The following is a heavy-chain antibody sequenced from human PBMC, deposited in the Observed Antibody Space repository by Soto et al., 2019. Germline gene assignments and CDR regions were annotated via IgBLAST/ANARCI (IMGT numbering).Heavy chain of an antibody. J-gene: IGHJ3*01. CDR2: ISRSGSTI. CDR1: GFTFSTYE. CDR3: VRDQGRYDSDGYYFLGDFEV. D-gene: IGHD3-22*01. Sequence: EVQLVESGGGLAPPGGSLRLSCAASGFTFSTYEMNWVRQAPGKGLEWVSYISRSGSTIYYADSVQGRFTISRDNAKNSLYLQMNTLRAEDTAIYYCVRDQGRYDSDGYYFLGDFEVWGQGTRVTVSS. V-gene: IGHV3-48*03.